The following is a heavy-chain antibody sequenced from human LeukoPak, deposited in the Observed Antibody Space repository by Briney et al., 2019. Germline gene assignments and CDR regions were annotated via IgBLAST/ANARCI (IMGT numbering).Heavy chain of an antibody. V-gene: IGHV4-4*07. J-gene: IGHJ1*01. CDR3: ARGGPDLAREYFQY. D-gene: IGHD5-12*01. CDR1: GGSISTYY. Sequence: SETLSLTCTVSGGSISTYYWSWIRQPAGKGLEWIGRIYVSGTTNYNPSRKSRLTMSVDASRNQFSLNLRSVTAADTAVYYCARGGPDLAREYFQYWGQGTLVSVS. CDR2: IYVSGTT.